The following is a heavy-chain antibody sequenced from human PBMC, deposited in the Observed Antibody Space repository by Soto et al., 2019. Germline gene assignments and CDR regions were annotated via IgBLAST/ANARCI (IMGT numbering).Heavy chain of an antibody. D-gene: IGHD6-13*01. CDR1: EFTFSSYA. Sequence: GGSLRLSCAASEFTFSSYAMKWVRPAPGKGLEWVSSISDSGTTTYFADSVKGRFTISRDNSKNTVYLQMNSLRADDTAVYYCAKDLRMASAGYWCDPWGQGTLVTVSS. CDR3: AKDLRMASAGYWCDP. CDR2: ISDSGTTT. V-gene: IGHV3-23*01. J-gene: IGHJ5*02.